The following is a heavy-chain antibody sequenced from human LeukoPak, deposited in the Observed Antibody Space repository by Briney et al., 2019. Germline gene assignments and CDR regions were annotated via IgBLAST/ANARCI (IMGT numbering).Heavy chain of an antibody. J-gene: IGHJ2*01. Sequence: GGSLRLSCAASGFTFSSHWMTWVRQAPGKGLEWVANIKQDGSYKHYVDSVKGRFTISRDNAKNSLYLQMNSLRAEDTAVYYCARDLRGSGWYFDLWGRGTLVTVSS. CDR2: IKQDGSYK. CDR1: GFTFSSHW. V-gene: IGHV3-7*01. CDR3: ARDLRGSGWYFDL. D-gene: IGHD3-10*01.